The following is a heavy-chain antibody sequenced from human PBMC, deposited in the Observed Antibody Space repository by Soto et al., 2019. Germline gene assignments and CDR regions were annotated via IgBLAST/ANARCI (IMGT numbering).Heavy chain of an antibody. V-gene: IGHV1-46*03. CDR1: GYTFTSYY. J-gene: IGHJ4*02. Sequence: QVQLVQSGAEVKKPGASVKVSCKASGYTFTSYYMHWVRQAPGQGLEWMGIINPSGGSTSYAQKFQGRVTMTRDTSTSTVYMELSSLRSEDTAVYYCARDLPHIYSGYGSSLIDYWGQGTLVTVSS. D-gene: IGHD5-12*01. CDR3: ARDLPHIYSGYGSSLIDY. CDR2: INPSGGST.